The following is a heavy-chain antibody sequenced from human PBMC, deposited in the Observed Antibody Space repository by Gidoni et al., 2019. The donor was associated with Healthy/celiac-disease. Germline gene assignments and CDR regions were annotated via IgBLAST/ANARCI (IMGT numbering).Heavy chain of an antibody. CDR2: ISSSSSYI. Sequence: EVQLVESGGGLVKPGGPLRLSCAASGFTFSSYTMSWVRQAPGKGLEWVSSISSSSSYIYYADSVKGRFTISRDNAKNSLYLQMNSLGAEDTAVYYCAREYSSSSFDYWGQGTLVTVSS. J-gene: IGHJ4*02. CDR1: GFTFSSYT. D-gene: IGHD6-13*01. V-gene: IGHV3-21*01. CDR3: AREYSSSSFDY.